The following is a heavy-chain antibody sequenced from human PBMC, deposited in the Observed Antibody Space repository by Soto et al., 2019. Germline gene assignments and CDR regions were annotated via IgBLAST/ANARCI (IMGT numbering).Heavy chain of an antibody. V-gene: IGHV3-53*01. D-gene: IGHD3-9*01. Sequence: GGSLRLSCAASGFSLSHYWMHWVRQAPGKGLEWVSVIYSGGSTYYADSVKGRFTISRDNSKNTLYLQMNSLRAEDTAVYYCARVSLGDILTGYSYYFDYWGQGTLVTVSS. CDR2: IYSGGST. CDR1: GFSLSHYW. CDR3: ARVSLGDILTGYSYYFDY. J-gene: IGHJ4*02.